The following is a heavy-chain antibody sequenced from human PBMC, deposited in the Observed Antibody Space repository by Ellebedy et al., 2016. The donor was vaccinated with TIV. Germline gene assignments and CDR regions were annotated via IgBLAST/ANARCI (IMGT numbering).Heavy chain of an antibody. CDR3: TRGGTSYSDY. J-gene: IGHJ4*02. Sequence: SETLSLTCTVSGGSISSSSYYWGWIRQSPGKGLEWIGSIYYSGSTYYNPSLKSRITISVDTSKNQFSLKLSSVTAAVTAMYYCTRGGTSYSDYWGQGTLVTVSS. D-gene: IGHD1-1*01. V-gene: IGHV4-39*07. CDR1: GGSISSSSYY. CDR2: IYYSGST.